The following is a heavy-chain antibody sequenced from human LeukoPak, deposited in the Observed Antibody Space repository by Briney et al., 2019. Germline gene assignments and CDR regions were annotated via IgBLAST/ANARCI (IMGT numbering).Heavy chain of an antibody. D-gene: IGHD2-8*02. CDR1: GYTFTSYC. V-gene: IGHV1-18*01. CDR2: ISPYNGNT. Sequence: ASVKVSCKTSGYTFTSYCLSWVRQAPGHGREWMGWISPYNGNTNYAQKCQGRVTMSTDTSTTTGYMELRRLRADDTAVYYCARVVQVGNEAFDIWGQGTMITVPS. J-gene: IGHJ3*02. CDR3: ARVVQVGNEAFDI.